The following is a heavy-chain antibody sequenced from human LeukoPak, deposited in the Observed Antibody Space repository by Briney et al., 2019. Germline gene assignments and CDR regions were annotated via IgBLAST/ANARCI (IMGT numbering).Heavy chain of an antibody. CDR1: GGSISSGGYY. CDR2: IYYSGST. CDR3: ARHYGDYGPAPHYYYYMDV. D-gene: IGHD4-17*01. J-gene: IGHJ6*03. Sequence: SQTLSLTCTVSGGSISSGGYYWSWIRQHRGKGLEWIGYIYYSGSTYYNPSLKSRVTISVDTSKNQFSLKLSSVTAADTAVYYCARHYGDYGPAPHYYYYMDVWGKGTTVTVSS. V-gene: IGHV4-31*03.